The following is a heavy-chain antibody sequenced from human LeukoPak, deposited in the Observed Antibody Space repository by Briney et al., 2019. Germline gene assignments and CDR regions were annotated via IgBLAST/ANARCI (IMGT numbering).Heavy chain of an antibody. CDR1: GGSVSSGSYY. D-gene: IGHD6-19*01. Sequence: SETLSLTCTVPGGSVSSGSYYWSWIRQPPGKGLEWIGYIYYSGSTNYNPSLKSRVTISVDTSKNQFSLKLSSVTAADTAVYYCAIDKVAGTLISDYYYYGMDVWGKGTTVTVSS. J-gene: IGHJ6*04. V-gene: IGHV4-61*01. CDR2: IYYSGST. CDR3: AIDKVAGTLISDYYYYGMDV.